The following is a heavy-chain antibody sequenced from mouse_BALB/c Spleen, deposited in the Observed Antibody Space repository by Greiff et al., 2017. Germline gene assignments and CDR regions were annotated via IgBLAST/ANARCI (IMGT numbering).Heavy chain of an antibody. Sequence: DVQLVESGAGLVRSGASVKLSCTASGFNFKDYYMHWVRQRPEQGLEWIGWIGPEDGDTEYAPNFQGMATMTADTASNTVYLQCSSLRSEDTAVYYCNSEIYEGYYDAMDYWGQGTSVTVSS. V-gene: IGHV14-4*02. D-gene: IGHD2-3*01. CDR2: IGPEDGDT. CDR3: NSEIYEGYYDAMDY. J-gene: IGHJ4*01. CDR1: GFNFKDYY.